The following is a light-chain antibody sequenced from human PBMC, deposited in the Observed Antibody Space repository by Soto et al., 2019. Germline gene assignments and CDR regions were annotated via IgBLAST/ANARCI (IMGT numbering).Light chain of an antibody. Sequence: QSALTQPASVSGSPGQSITISCTGTSSDVGVYNYVSWYQQHPGKAPKLMIYEVSDRPSGVSNRFSGSKSGNTASLTISGLQAEDEADYYCSSYTSSGTYVFGTGTQVTVL. CDR1: SSDVGVYNY. V-gene: IGLV2-14*01. CDR2: EVS. CDR3: SSYTSSGTYV. J-gene: IGLJ1*01.